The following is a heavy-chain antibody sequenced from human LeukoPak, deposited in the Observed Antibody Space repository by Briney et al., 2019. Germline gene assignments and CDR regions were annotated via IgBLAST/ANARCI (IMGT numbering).Heavy chain of an antibody. CDR3: AREGQALYGILWWGYFDY. V-gene: IGHV4-34*01. D-gene: IGHD2-21*01. J-gene: IGHJ4*02. Sequence: PSETLSLTCAVYGGSFSGYYWSWIRQPPGKGLEWIGEINHSGSTNYNPSLKSRVTISVDTSKNQFSLKLSSVTVADTAVYYCAREGQALYGILWWGYFDYWGQGTLVTVSS. CDR1: GGSFSGYY. CDR2: INHSGST.